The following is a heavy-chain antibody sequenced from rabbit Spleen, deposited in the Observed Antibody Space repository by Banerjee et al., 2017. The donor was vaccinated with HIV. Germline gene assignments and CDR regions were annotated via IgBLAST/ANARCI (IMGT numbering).Heavy chain of an antibody. D-gene: IGHD1-1*01. CDR3: ARDTSSSFSSYGMDL. CDR2: IDTGGRDFT. V-gene: IGHV1S45*01. J-gene: IGHJ6*01. CDR1: GFDFSAYTF. Sequence: QEQLVESGGDLVQPGASLTLTCTASGFDFSAYTFMCWVRQAPGKGLEWIACIDTGGRDFTYYATWAKGRFTISKTSSTTVTLQMTSLTAADTATYFCARDTSSSFSSYGMDLWGPGTLVTVS.